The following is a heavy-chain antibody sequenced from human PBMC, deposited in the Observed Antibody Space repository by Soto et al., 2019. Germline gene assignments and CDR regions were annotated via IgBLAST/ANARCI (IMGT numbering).Heavy chain of an antibody. Sequence: ASVEVSCKASGYSFTAYYIHWVRQAPGQGLEWMGIINPSGGSTSYAQKFQGRVTMTRDTSTSTVYMELSSLRSEDTAVYYCARGDEDIVLVPAAPDTADYYYYGMDVWGQGTTVTVSS. J-gene: IGHJ6*02. CDR1: GYSFTAYY. CDR3: ARGDEDIVLVPAAPDTADYYYYGMDV. V-gene: IGHV1-46*01. D-gene: IGHD2-2*01. CDR2: INPSGGST.